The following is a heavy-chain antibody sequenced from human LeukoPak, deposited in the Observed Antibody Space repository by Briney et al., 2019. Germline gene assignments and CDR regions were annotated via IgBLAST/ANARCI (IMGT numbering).Heavy chain of an antibody. CDR1: GYSISSGYY. CDR2: IYHSGST. Sequence: SETLSLTCTVSGYSISSGYYWGWIRQPPGKGLECIGSIYHSGSTYYNPSLKSRVTISVDTSKNQFSLKLTSVTAADTAVYYCAKTTSWVDASDIWGQGTMVSVSS. V-gene: IGHV4-38-2*02. CDR3: AKTTSWVDASDI. D-gene: IGHD1-14*01. J-gene: IGHJ3*02.